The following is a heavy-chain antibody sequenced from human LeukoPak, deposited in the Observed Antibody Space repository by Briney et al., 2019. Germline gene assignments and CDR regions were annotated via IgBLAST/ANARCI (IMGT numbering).Heavy chain of an antibody. CDR2: ISSSGDYT. Sequence: PGGSLRLSCAASGFTFSSDAMSWVRQAPGEGLEWVSTISSSGDYTYYADSMKGRFTISRDNSKNTLFLQMNSLRDEDTAVYYCAKGEGDTITVEWWGQGTLVTVSS. V-gene: IGHV3-23*01. J-gene: IGHJ4*02. CDR1: GFTFSSDA. D-gene: IGHD1-26*01. CDR3: AKGEGDTITVEW.